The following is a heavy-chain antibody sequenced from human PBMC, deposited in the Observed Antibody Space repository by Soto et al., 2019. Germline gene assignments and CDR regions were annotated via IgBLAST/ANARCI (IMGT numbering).Heavy chain of an antibody. D-gene: IGHD4-17*01. J-gene: IGHJ4*02. V-gene: IGHV3-15*07. CDR3: AKEEGYGEYVGGNY. Sequence: PGGSLRLCCTASSFTFSNAWMNWIRQAPGKGLEWVGRLKSRADGGSTYYADSVKGRFTISRDNSKNTLYLQMNSLRAEDSSVYYCAKEEGYGEYVGGNYWGQGTLVTVSS. CDR1: SFTFSNAW. CDR2: LKSRADGGST.